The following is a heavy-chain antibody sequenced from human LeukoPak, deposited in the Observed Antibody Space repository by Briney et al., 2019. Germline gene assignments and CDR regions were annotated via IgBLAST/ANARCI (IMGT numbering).Heavy chain of an antibody. CDR2: IIPIFGTA. V-gene: IGHV1-69*06. CDR3: ARVGVESFGVVITNYYYYYMDV. CDR1: GGTFSSYA. D-gene: IGHD3-3*01. J-gene: IGHJ6*03. Sequence: GASVKVSCKASGGTFSSYAISWVRQAPGQGLEWMGGIIPIFGTANYAQKFQGRVTITADKSTSTAYMELSSLRSEDTAVYYCARVGVESFGVVITNYYYYYMDVWGKGTTVTVSS.